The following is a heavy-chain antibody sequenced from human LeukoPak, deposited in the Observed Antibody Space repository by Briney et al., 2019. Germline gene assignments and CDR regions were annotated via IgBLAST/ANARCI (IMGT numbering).Heavy chain of an antibody. CDR2: ISSSSSYI. CDR3: ARAYYGDRRCYYYYGMDV. J-gene: IGHJ6*04. D-gene: IGHD4-17*01. V-gene: IGHV3-21*01. Sequence: PGGSLRLSCAASGFTFSSYSMNWVRQAPGKGLEWVSSISSSSSYIYYADSVKGRFTISRDNAKNSLYLQMNSLRAEDTAVYYCARAYYGDRRCYYYYGMDVWGKGTTVTVSS. CDR1: GFTFSSYS.